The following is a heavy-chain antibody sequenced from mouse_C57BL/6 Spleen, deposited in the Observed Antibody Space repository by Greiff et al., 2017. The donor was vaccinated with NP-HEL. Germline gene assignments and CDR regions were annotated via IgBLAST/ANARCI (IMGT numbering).Heavy chain of an antibody. CDR3: ARGTLPHYYAMDY. V-gene: IGHV14-2*01. D-gene: IGHD2-10*01. Sequence: VQLQQSGAELVKPGASVKLSCTASGFNIKDYYMHWVKQRTEQGLEWIGRIDPEDGETKYAPKFKGKATITADTSSNTAYLQLSSLTSEDTAVYYCARGTLPHYYAMDYWGQGTSVTVSS. J-gene: IGHJ4*01. CDR2: IDPEDGET. CDR1: GFNIKDYY.